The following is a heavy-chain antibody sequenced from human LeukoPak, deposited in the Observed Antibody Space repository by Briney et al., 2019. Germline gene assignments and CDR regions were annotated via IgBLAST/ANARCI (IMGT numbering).Heavy chain of an antibody. Sequence: GGSLRLSCAASGFTFSSYSMNWVRQAPGKGLEWVSYISSSGSTIYYADSVRGRLTISRDNAKNSLYLQLSSLRDEDTAVYYCARDNGGSSDAFDIWGQGTMVTVSS. CDR1: GFTFSSYS. CDR3: ARDNGGSSDAFDI. J-gene: IGHJ3*02. V-gene: IGHV3-48*02. CDR2: ISSSGSTI. D-gene: IGHD2-8*01.